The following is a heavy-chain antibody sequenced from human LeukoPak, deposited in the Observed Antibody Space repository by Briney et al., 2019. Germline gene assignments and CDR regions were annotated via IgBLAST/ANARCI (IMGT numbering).Heavy chain of an antibody. CDR2: IYHSGST. J-gene: IGHJ5*02. CDR3: ARDPGVGDYDFWSGYYTGISWFDP. CDR1: GGSISSSNW. D-gene: IGHD3-3*01. V-gene: IGHV4-4*02. Sequence: GTLSLTCAVSGGSISSSNWWSWVRQPPGKGLEWIGEIYHSGSTNYNPSLKSRVTISVDKSKNQFSLKLSSVTAADTAVYYCARDPGVGDYDFWSGYYTGISWFDPWGQGTLVTVSS.